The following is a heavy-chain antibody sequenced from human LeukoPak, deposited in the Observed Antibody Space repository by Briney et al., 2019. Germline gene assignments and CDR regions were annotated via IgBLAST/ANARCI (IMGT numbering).Heavy chain of an antibody. CDR1: GFTFSSYG. V-gene: IGHV3-30*18. CDR3: AKDSGGYYDSSGYYYTYYFDY. D-gene: IGHD3-22*01. J-gene: IGHJ4*02. Sequence: GGSLRLSCVASGFTFSSYGMHWVRQAPGKGLEWVAVISYDGSNKYYADSVKGRFTISRDNSKNTLYLQMNSLRAEDTAVYYCAKDSGGYYDSSGYYYTYYFDYWGQGTLVTVSS. CDR2: ISYDGSNK.